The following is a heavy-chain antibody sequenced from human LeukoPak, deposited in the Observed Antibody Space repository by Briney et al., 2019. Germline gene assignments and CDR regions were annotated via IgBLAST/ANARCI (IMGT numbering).Heavy chain of an antibody. CDR1: GFTFSSYT. CDR2: ISGSGDST. Sequence: GGSLRLSCAASGFTFSSYTMRWVRQAPGKGLEWVSAISGSGDSTYYADSVKGRFTISRDNSKNTLYLQMNSLRAEDTAVYYCAREVTYDFWSGYRYFDYWGQGTLVTVSS. J-gene: IGHJ4*02. V-gene: IGHV3-23*01. CDR3: AREVTYDFWSGYRYFDY. D-gene: IGHD3-3*01.